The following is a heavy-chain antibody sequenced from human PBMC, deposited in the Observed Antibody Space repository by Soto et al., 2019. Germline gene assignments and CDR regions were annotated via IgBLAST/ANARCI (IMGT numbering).Heavy chain of an antibody. CDR1: DGSIRSRSYY. J-gene: IGHJ3*01. CDR3: ARTNYSESSGYSGNAVFEF. D-gene: IGHD3-22*01. CDR2: IYYSGST. V-gene: IGHV4-61*01. Sequence: SEPLSVTCTVFDGSIRSRSYYCRLIQQPPGKGLEWIGYIYYSGSTNYNPSLKSRVTISVDTSKNQFSLKLSSVTAADTAVYYCARTNYSESSGYSGNAVFEFWGNGTMVTVSS.